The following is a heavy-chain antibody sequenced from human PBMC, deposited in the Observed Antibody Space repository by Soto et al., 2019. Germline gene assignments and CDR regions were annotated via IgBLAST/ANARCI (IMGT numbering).Heavy chain of an antibody. D-gene: IGHD3-9*01. V-gene: IGHV3-9*01. CDR2: ISWNSGSI. CDR3: AKGRYYDILTGYSPLDY. Sequence: EVQLVESGGGLVQPGRSLRLSCAASGFTFDDYAMHWVRQAPGKGLEWVSGISWNSGSIGYADSVKGRFTISRDNAKNSLYLQMNSLRAEDTALYYCAKGRYYDILTGYSPLDYWGQGTLVTVSS. CDR1: GFTFDDYA. J-gene: IGHJ4*02.